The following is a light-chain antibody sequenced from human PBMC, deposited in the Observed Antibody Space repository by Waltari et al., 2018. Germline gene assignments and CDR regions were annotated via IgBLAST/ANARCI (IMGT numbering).Light chain of an antibody. J-gene: IGLJ2*01. CDR3: QYYDSSLSGVL. V-gene: IGLV1-40*01. Sequence: QSVLTQPPSVSGAPGQRITISCTGTSSNIGAGYDVHWYLQLPGTAPKLLILGNNNRPSGVPDRFSASKSDTSASLAITGLQAEDEADYYGQYYDSSLSGVLFGGGTKLTVL. CDR2: GNN. CDR1: SSNIGAGYD.